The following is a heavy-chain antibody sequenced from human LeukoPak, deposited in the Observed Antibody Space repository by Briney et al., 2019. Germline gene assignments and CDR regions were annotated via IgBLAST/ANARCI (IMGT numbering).Heavy chain of an antibody. V-gene: IGHV1-2*02. CDR2: INPNSGGT. D-gene: IGHD1-1*01. CDR1: GYTFTGYY. Sequence: GESLKISCKGSGYTFTGYYMHWVRQAPGQGLECMGWINPNSGGTNYAQKFQGRVTITRDTSISTAYMELSRLRSDDTAVYYCARELERPFWFDPWGQGTLVTVSS. CDR3: ARELERPFWFDP. J-gene: IGHJ5*02.